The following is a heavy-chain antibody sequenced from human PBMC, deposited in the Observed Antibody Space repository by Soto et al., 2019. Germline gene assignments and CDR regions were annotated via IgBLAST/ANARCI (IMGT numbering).Heavy chain of an antibody. V-gene: IGHV3-9*01. J-gene: IGHJ4*02. D-gene: IGHD3-9*01. CDR3: AKSERRRVILTRGIPASPHFDY. CDR2: ISWNSGST. CDR1: GFSFDDYA. Sequence: EVQLVESGGGVVQPGRSLRLSCAASGFSFDDYAMHWVRQPPGKGLEWVSGISWNSGSTGYADSVKGRFTISRDNAKNSLYLQMDSLRAEDTDLYYCAKSERRRVILTRGIPASPHFDYRGQGTQVTVPS.